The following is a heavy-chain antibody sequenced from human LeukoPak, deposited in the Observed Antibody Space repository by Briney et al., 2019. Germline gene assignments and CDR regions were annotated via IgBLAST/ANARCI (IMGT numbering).Heavy chain of an antibody. CDR3: ARDAYYDILTGFDP. J-gene: IGHJ5*02. Sequence: ASVKVSCKASGYTFSNYGIIWVRQAPGQGLEWMGWISDYNGNTNYAQKLQGRVTMTTDTSTSTAYMELRSLRSDDTAVYYCARDAYYDILTGFDPWGQGTLVTVSS. D-gene: IGHD3-9*01. V-gene: IGHV1-18*01. CDR1: GYTFSNYG. CDR2: ISDYNGNT.